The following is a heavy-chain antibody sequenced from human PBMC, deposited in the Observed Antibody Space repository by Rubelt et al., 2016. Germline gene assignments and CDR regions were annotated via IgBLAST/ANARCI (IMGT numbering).Heavy chain of an antibody. D-gene: IGHD2-15*01. CDR3: ASWPLGYCSGGTCYSFDY. CDR1: GGSFSAYY. Sequence: QVQLQQWGAGLLKPSETLSLTCVVSGGSFSAYYWSWIRQPPGKGLEWIGEINHSGSTTYNPSLKSRVTMSVDTSKNQFCRRLSSVTAADTAVYYWASWPLGYCSGGTCYSFDYWGQGTLVTVSS. V-gene: IGHV4-34*01. CDR2: INHSGST. J-gene: IGHJ4*02.